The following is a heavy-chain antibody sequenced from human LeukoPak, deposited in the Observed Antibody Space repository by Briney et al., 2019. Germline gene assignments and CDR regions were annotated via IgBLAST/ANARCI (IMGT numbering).Heavy chain of an antibody. CDR1: GFTFSSYA. V-gene: IGHV3-23*01. J-gene: IGHJ6*02. CDR2: ISGSGGST. Sequence: GGSPRLSCAASGFTFSSYAMSWVRQAPGKGLEWVSAISGSGGSTYYADSVKGRFTISRDNSKNTLYLQMNSLRAEDTAVYYCAKRQQLVHYYYYGMDVWGQGTTVTVSS. D-gene: IGHD6-13*01. CDR3: AKRQQLVHYYYYGMDV.